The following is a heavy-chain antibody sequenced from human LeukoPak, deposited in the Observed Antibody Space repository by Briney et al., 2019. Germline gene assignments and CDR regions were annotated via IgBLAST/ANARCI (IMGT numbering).Heavy chain of an antibody. J-gene: IGHJ4*02. D-gene: IGHD2-2*01. V-gene: IGHV5-51*01. CDR1: GYSFNTYW. Sequence: GESLKISRKGSGYSFNTYWIGWVRQIPGKGLEWMGIIYPGDSDTRYSPAFQGQVTMSADKSINTAYLQWSSLKASDTAMYYCARRQGCSSTSCPPDYWGQGTLVTVSS. CDR3: ARRQGCSSTSCPPDY. CDR2: IYPGDSDT.